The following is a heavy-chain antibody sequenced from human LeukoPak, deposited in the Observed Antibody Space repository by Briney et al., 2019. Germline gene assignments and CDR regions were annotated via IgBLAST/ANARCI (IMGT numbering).Heavy chain of an antibody. J-gene: IGHJ4*02. Sequence: SETLSLTCTVSGGSISSSSYSWGWIRQPPGKGLEWIGSIYYSGSTYYNPSLKSRVTISVDTPKNQFSLKLSSVTAADTAVYYCARRLVGGPDYWGQGTLVTVSS. D-gene: IGHD2-15*01. CDR3: ARRLVGGPDY. V-gene: IGHV4-39*01. CDR1: GGSISSSSYS. CDR2: IYYSGST.